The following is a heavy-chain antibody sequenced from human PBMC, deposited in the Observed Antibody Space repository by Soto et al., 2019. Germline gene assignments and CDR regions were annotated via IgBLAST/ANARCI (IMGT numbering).Heavy chain of an antibody. D-gene: IGHD6-19*01. CDR1: GYTFTGYY. J-gene: IGHJ6*02. CDR3: ARGSSPRGAVAGTGLYYYYGMDV. CDR2: INPNSGGT. V-gene: IGHV1-2*04. Sequence: QVQLVQSGAEVKKPGASVKVSCKASGYTFTGYYMHWVRQAPGQGLEWMGWINPNSGGTNYAQKFQGWVTMTRDTSISTAYMELSRLRSDDTAVYYCARGSSPRGAVAGTGLYYYYGMDVWGQGTTVTVSS.